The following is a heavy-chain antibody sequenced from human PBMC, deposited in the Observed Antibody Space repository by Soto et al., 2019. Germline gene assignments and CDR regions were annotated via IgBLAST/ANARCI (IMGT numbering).Heavy chain of an antibody. Sequence: SETLYRSCTVSGGSINSGDYSWTGIRQPPGKGLEWIGYIYHTGTTYYNMSLKSRVTISVDRSKNQFSLKLSSVTAADTAVYYCARGINYYDSSGDSWFDPWGQGTLVTVS. V-gene: IGHV4-30-2*01. J-gene: IGHJ5*02. CDR1: GGSINSGDYS. CDR3: ARGINYYDSSGDSWFDP. D-gene: IGHD3-22*01. CDR2: IYHTGTT.